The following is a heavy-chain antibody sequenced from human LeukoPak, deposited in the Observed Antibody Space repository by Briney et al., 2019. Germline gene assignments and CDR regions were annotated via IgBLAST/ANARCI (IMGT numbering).Heavy chain of an antibody. J-gene: IGHJ4*02. CDR3: ARGVYSILFDY. V-gene: IGHV4-30-2*01. Sequence: SETLSLTCAVSGGSISSGGYSWSWIRQPPGKGLEWIGYIYHSGSTYYNPSLKSRVTISVDRSKNQFSLKLSSVTAADTAVYYRARGVYSILFDYGGKEPLVTVSS. D-gene: IGHD2-8*01. CDR2: IYHSGST. CDR1: GGSISSGGYS.